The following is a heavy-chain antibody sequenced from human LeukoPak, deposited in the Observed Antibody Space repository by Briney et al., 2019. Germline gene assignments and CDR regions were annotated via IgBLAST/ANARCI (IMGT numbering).Heavy chain of an antibody. CDR3: ARDHYYGSGSPSYVDV. D-gene: IGHD3-10*01. V-gene: IGHV1-46*01. Sequence: ASVKVSCKASGYTFTSYYMHWVRQAPGQGLEWMGIINPSGGSTSYAQKFQGRVTMTRDTSTSTVYMELSSLRSEDTAVYYCARDHYYGSGSPSYVDVWGKGTTVTISS. CDR1: GYTFTSYY. CDR2: INPSGGST. J-gene: IGHJ6*03.